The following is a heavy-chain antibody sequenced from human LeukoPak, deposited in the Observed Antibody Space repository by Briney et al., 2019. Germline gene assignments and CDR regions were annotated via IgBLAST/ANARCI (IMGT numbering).Heavy chain of an antibody. D-gene: IGHD6-19*01. J-gene: IGHJ4*02. CDR2: INTDGTVT. CDR1: RFTFSKYW. V-gene: IGHV3-74*01. Sequence: AGSLSLSCAASRFTFSKYWVLWDRQAPGKVLESVSRINTDGTVTTYGDSVRGRFTVSRDNADNTMFLQMNSVRGEDTAVYYCATKQWLAPPPDSWGQGTPVTVSS. CDR3: ATKQWLAPPPDS.